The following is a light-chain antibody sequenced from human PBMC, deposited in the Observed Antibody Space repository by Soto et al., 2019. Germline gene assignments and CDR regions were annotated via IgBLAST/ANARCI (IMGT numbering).Light chain of an antibody. Sequence: QSVLTQPDSVSGSPGQSITISCTGTSSDVGGYNYVSWYQQHPGKAPKLMIYEVSSRPSGVSYRFSGSKSGNTASLTISGLQAEDEADYYCSSYTSSTTYVFGTGTKVTVL. CDR3: SSYTSSTTYV. CDR1: SSDVGGYNY. V-gene: IGLV2-14*01. J-gene: IGLJ1*01. CDR2: EVS.